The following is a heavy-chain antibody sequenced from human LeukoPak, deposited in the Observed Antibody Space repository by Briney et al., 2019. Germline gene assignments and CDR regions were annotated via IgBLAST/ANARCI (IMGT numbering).Heavy chain of an antibody. Sequence: GASVKVSCKASGGTFSSYAISWVRQAPGQGLEWMGGIIPIFGTANYAQKFQGRVTITADESTSTAYMELSSLRSEDTAVYYCARAVSSGGAFDIWGQGTMVTVSS. D-gene: IGHD6-25*01. CDR3: ARAVSSGGAFDI. J-gene: IGHJ3*02. CDR1: GGTFSSYA. V-gene: IGHV1-69*13. CDR2: IIPIFGTA.